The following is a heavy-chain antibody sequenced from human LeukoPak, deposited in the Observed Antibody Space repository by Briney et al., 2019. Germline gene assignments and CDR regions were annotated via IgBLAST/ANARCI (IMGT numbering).Heavy chain of an antibody. CDR3: AHLHSEDGSFDY. V-gene: IGHV4-4*02. CDR2: IYHSGST. Sequence: SETLSLTCTVSGGSISSSNWWSWVRQPPGKGLEWIGEIYHSGSTNYNPSLKSRVTISVDTSKNQFSLKLSSVTAADTAVYYCAHLHSEDGSFDYWGQGTLVTVSS. D-gene: IGHD3-10*01. J-gene: IGHJ4*02. CDR1: GGSISSSNW.